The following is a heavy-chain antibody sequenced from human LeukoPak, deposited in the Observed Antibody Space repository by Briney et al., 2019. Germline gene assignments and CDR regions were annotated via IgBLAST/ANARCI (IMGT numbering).Heavy chain of an antibody. CDR2: ISSSSSYI. CDR1: GFTFSSYS. D-gene: IGHD2-8*02. V-gene: IGHV3-21*01. CDR3: ARAPRSGGSSRAFDI. Sequence: GGSLRLSCAASGFTFSSYSMNWVRQAPGKGLEWVSSISSSSSYIYYADSVKGRFTISRDNAKNSLYLQMNSLRAEDTAVYYCARAPRSGGSSRAFDIWGQGTMVTVSS. J-gene: IGHJ3*02.